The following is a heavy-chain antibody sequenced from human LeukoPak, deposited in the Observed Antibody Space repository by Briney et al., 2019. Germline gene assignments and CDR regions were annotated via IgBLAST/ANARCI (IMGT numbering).Heavy chain of an antibody. V-gene: IGHV3-48*01. CDR1: GFTFDDYG. Sequence: GGSLRLSCAASGFTFDDYGMNWVRQAPGKGLEWVSYISSSSGNIYYADSVKGRFTISRDNAKTSLYLQMNSLRAEDTALYYCARDRGGIGYYMDVWGKGTTVTVSS. CDR2: ISSSSGNI. CDR3: ARDRGGIGYYMDV. J-gene: IGHJ6*03. D-gene: IGHD3-16*02.